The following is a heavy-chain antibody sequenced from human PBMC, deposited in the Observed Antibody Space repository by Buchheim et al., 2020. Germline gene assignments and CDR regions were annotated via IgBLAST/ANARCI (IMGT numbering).Heavy chain of an antibody. Sequence: QLVESGGGLVQPGGSLRLSCVATGFTVGSNYMSWVRQAPGKGLEWVSIVYSGGNTHYADSVKGRFIISRDRSKNPVHLQMNSLRPEDTAVYYCASLRSPLTANYYYGLDVWSQGAT. D-gene: IGHD1-20*01. CDR3: ASLRSPLTANYYYGLDV. CDR2: VYSGGNT. J-gene: IGHJ6*02. CDR1: GFTVGSNY. V-gene: IGHV3-66*02.